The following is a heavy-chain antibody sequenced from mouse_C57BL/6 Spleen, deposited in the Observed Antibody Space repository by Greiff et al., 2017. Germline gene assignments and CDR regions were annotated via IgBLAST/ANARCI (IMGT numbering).Heavy chain of an antibody. CDR2: ISYDGSN. Sequence: EVQLQQSGPGLVKPSQSLSLTCSVTGYSITSGYYWNWIRQFPGNKLEWMGYISYDGSNNYNPSLKNLIPITRYKSKTQFFLKLNSVTTEDTATYYGARNPIYYGTTDYAMDYWGQGTSVTVSS. D-gene: IGHD2-1*01. CDR3: ARNPIYYGTTDYAMDY. V-gene: IGHV3-6*01. J-gene: IGHJ4*01. CDR1: GYSITSGYY.